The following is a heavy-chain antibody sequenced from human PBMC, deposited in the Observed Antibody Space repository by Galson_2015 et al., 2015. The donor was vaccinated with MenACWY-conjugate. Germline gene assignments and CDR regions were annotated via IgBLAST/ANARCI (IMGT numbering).Heavy chain of an antibody. CDR3: ARGYGGYNPLDS. D-gene: IGHD5-24*01. Sequence: SLRLSCAASGFTFSNYWMHWVRQVPGKGLVWVSRINSDGSTISYADSVKGRFTISRDNAKNTLYLQMNSLRAEDTAVYYRARGYGGYNPLDSWGQGTLVTVSS. CDR2: INSDGSTI. CDR1: GFTFSNYW. J-gene: IGHJ4*02. V-gene: IGHV3-74*01.